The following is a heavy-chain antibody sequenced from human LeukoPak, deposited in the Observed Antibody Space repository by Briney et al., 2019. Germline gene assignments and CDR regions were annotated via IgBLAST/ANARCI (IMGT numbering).Heavy chain of an antibody. CDR2: IFYRGST. Sequence: SETLSLTCTVSGGSISSHYWSWIRQPPGKGLEWIGYIFYRGSTNYNPSLKSRVTISVDTSKNQFSLKLTSVTAADTAVYYCSRHKSPQYHYDATTPVGDVWGQGTTVTVSS. J-gene: IGHJ6*02. CDR3: SRHKSPQYHYDATTPVGDV. V-gene: IGHV4-59*08. D-gene: IGHD3-22*01. CDR1: GGSISSHY.